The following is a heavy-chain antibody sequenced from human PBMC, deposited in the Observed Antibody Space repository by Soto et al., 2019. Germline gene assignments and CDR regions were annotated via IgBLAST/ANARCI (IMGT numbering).Heavy chain of an antibody. D-gene: IGHD4-17*01. Sequence: SKTRSLTCTVSGASRGRGSYSWSLIRQPPGKGLEWIGYIYHSGSTYYNPSLKSRVTISVDRSKNQFSLRLSSVTAADTAVYYCARGRRTAVTIDYWGQGTLVTVSS. CDR1: GASRGRGSYS. V-gene: IGHV4-30-2*01. CDR3: ARGRRTAVTIDY. J-gene: IGHJ4*02. CDR2: IYHSGST.